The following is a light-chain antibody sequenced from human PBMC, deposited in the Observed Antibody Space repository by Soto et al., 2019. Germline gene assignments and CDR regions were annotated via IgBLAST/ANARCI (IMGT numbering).Light chain of an antibody. CDR2: AAS. CDR1: QPIDTS. V-gene: IGKV1-39*01. J-gene: IGKJ3*01. CDR3: QQSYSSPFA. Sequence: DIQMTQAPSSPSASVGDRVTITCRASQPIDTSLNWYQQKPGNAPRLLIYAASSLQSGVPLRFSGSGSGTDFTLTISSLQPEDFANYYCQQSYSSPFAFGHWTTVDIK.